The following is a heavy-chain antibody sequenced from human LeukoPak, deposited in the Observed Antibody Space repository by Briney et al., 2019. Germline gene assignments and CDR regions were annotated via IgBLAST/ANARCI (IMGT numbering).Heavy chain of an antibody. Sequence: PGGSLRLSCAASGFTFSSYGMSWVRQAPGKGLEWVSGINWNGGSTGYADSVKGRFTISRDNAKNSLYLQMNSLRAEDTALYYCARERKNYDFWSGYSNYYYYYMDVWGKGTTVTVSS. CDR3: ARERKNYDFWSGYSNYYYYYMDV. V-gene: IGHV3-20*04. J-gene: IGHJ6*03. CDR2: INWNGGST. CDR1: GFTFSSYG. D-gene: IGHD3-3*01.